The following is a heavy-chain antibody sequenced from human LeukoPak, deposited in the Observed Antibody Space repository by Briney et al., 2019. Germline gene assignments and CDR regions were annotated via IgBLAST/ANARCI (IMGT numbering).Heavy chain of an antibody. CDR2: INHSGST. J-gene: IGHJ4*02. CDR1: GGSFSGYY. CDR3: ARGFPCSGGSCLRY. Sequence: SETLSLTCAVYGGSFSGYYWSWIRQPPGKGLEWIGEINHSGSTNYNPSPKSRVTISVDTSKNQFSLKLSSVTAADTAVHYCARGFPCSGGSCLRYWGQGTLVTVSS. D-gene: IGHD2-15*01. V-gene: IGHV4-34*01.